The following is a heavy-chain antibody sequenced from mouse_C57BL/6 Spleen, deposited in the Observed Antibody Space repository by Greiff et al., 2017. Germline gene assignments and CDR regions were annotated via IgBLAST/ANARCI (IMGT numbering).Heavy chain of an antibody. V-gene: IGHV1-4*01. CDR3: ASTTVVAYYYAMDY. CDR2: INPSSGYT. Sequence: QVQLQQSGAELARPGASVKMSCKASGYTFTSYTMHWVKQRPGQGLEWIGDINPSSGYTKYNQKFKDKATLTADKSSSTAYMQLSSLTSEDSAVYYCASTTVVAYYYAMDYWGQGTSVTVSS. D-gene: IGHD1-1*01. CDR1: GYTFTSYT. J-gene: IGHJ4*01.